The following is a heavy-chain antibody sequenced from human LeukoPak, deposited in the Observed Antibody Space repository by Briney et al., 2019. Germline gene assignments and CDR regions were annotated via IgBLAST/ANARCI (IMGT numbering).Heavy chain of an antibody. V-gene: IGHV3-23*01. CDR1: GFTFSSYA. Sequence: GGSLRLSCAASGFTFSSYAMSWVRQAPGKGLERVSAISGSGGSTYYADSVKGRFTISRDNSKNTLYLQMNSLRAEDTAVYYCANRWLGSGFDYWGQGTLVTVSS. CDR2: ISGSGGST. J-gene: IGHJ4*02. D-gene: IGHD3-10*01. CDR3: ANRWLGSGFDY.